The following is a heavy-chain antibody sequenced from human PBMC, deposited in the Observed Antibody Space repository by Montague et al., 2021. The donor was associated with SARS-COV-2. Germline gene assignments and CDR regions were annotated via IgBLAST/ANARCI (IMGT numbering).Heavy chain of an antibody. V-gene: IGHV4-39*01. D-gene: IGHD2-2*02. J-gene: IGHJ2*01. CDR2: IYYSGST. CDR1: GGSISSSSYY. Sequence: SETLSLTCTVSGGSISSSSYYWGWIRQPPGKGLEWIGSIYYSGSTYYNPSLKSRVTMSVDTSKNQFSLKLSSVTAADTAVYYCAGRVVVPAAIGHWYFDLWGRGTLVTVSS. CDR3: AGRVVVPAAIGHWYFDL.